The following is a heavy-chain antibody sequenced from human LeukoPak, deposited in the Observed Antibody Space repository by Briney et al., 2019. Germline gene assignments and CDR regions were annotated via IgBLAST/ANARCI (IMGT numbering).Heavy chain of an antibody. V-gene: IGHV4-59*01. D-gene: IGHD2-2*01. Sequence: SETLSLTCTVSGGSISSYYWSWIRQPPGKGLEWIGYIYYSGSTNYNPSLKSRVTISVDTSKNQFSLKLSSVTAADTAVYYCARFPAAMYAYWYFDLWGRGTLVTVSS. J-gene: IGHJ2*01. CDR2: IYYSGST. CDR1: GGSISSYY. CDR3: ARFPAAMYAYWYFDL.